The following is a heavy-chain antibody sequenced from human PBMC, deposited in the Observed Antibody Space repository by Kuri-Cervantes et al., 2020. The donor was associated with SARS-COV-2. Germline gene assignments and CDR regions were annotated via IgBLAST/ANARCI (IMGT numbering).Heavy chain of an antibody. D-gene: IGHD2-21*01. CDR3: TSLQRIPLFDI. Sequence: GESLKISCAASGFTFSDHYMDWVRQAPGRGLEWVGRIRNKDGKYSTEYAASVRGRFTISRGDSKKSLYLQMNSLQTEDTAVYYCTSLQRIPLFDIWGQGTVVIVSS. V-gene: IGHV3-72*01. J-gene: IGHJ3*02. CDR2: IRNKDGKYST. CDR1: GFTFSDHY.